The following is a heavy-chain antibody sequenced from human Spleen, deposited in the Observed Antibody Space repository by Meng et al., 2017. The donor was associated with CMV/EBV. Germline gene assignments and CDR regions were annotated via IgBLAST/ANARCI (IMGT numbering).Heavy chain of an antibody. CDR2: TSWNSGSI. V-gene: IGHV3-9*01. CDR1: GFTFDDYA. J-gene: IGHJ6*02. D-gene: IGHD3-16*01. Sequence: SLKISCAASGFTFDDYAMHWVRQAPGKGLEWVSGTSWNSGSIGYADSVKGRFTISRDNAKNSLYLQMNSLRAEDTALYYCAKGGDYYYYYGMDVWGQGTTVTVSS. CDR3: AKGGDYYYYYGMDV.